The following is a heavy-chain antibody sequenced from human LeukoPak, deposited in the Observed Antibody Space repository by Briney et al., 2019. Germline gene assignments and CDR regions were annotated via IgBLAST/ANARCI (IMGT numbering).Heavy chain of an antibody. CDR1: GYTFTGYY. D-gene: IGHD2-2*01. V-gene: IGHV1-2*02. CDR2: ISPNSGGT. CDR3: ARAPNRLIVPAAMSWFDP. J-gene: IGHJ5*02. Sequence: ASVKVCCKASGYTFTGYYMHWVRQAPGQGLEWIGWISPNSGGTNYAQKLQGRVTMTRDTSISTAYMELSRLRSDDTAVYYCARAPNRLIVPAAMSWFDPWGQGTLVTVSS.